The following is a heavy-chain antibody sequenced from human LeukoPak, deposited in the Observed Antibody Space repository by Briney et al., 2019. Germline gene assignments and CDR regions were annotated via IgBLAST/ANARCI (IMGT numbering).Heavy chain of an antibody. CDR1: GYTFTDYY. CDR3: ARDRDYSKTERGFDY. V-gene: IGHV1-2*02. J-gene: IGHJ4*02. CDR2: INPDSGET. D-gene: IGHD4-11*01. Sequence: ASVKVSCKTSGYTFTDYYIHWVRQAPGQGLEWMGWINPDSGETNSAQKFQGRVTMTGDTSISTAYMELRRVTSDDTAVYYCARDRDYSKTERGFDYWGQGTPVTVSA.